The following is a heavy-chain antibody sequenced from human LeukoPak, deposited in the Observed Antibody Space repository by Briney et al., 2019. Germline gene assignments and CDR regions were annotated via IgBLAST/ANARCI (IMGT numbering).Heavy chain of an antibody. V-gene: IGHV4-30-2*01. D-gene: IGHD2-21*01. Sequence: PSQTLSLTCAVSGGSISSGGYSWSWIRQPPGKGLEWIGYIYHSGSTYYNPSLKSRVTISVDRSKNQFSLKLSSVTAADTAVYYCARGGVNVVAGGRWVIDYYYGMDVWGQGTTVTVSS. CDR3: ARGGVNVVAGGRWVIDYYYGMDV. CDR1: GGSISSGGYS. CDR2: IYHSGST. J-gene: IGHJ6*02.